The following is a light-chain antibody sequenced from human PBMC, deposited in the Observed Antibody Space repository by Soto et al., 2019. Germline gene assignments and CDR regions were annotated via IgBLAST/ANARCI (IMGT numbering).Light chain of an antibody. J-gene: IGLJ1*01. CDR2: DVS. V-gene: IGLV2-14*01. Sequence: QSVLTQPASLSGSPGQSITISCTGTSSDVGGYNYVSWYQQHPGKAPKLMIYDVSNRPSGVSNRFSGSKSGNTASLTLSGLQAEDEADYYCSSYTSSSTFVFGTGTKVTVL. CDR1: SSDVGGYNY. CDR3: SSYTSSSTFV.